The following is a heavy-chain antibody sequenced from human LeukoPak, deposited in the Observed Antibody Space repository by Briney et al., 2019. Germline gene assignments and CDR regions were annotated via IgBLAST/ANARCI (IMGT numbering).Heavy chain of an antibody. CDR2: IRSSSTTM. J-gene: IGHJ4*02. CDR1: GFTFSSYS. D-gene: IGHD6-13*01. V-gene: IGHV3-48*01. CDR3: VRDRFGIAALDY. Sequence: TGGSLRLSCAASGFTFSSYSMNWVRQAPGKGLEWVSYIRSSSTTMYYADSVKGRFTISRDNAKNSLYLQMNSLRAEDTAMYYCVRDRFGIAALDYWGQGTLVTVSS.